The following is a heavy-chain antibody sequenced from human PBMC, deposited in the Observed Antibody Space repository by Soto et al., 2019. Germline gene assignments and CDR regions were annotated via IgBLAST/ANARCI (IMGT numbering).Heavy chain of an antibody. Sequence: GSLRLPCAASGFTFSSYAMSWVRQAPGKGLEWVTAISGSGGSTYYADSVKGRFTISRDNSKNTLYLQMNSLRAEDTAVYYCAKVAGVPTIQLWTRKYHFDYWGQGTLVTVSS. V-gene: IGHV3-23*01. D-gene: IGHD5-18*01. CDR3: AKVAGVPTIQLWTRKYHFDY. CDR1: GFTFSSYA. CDR2: ISGSGGST. J-gene: IGHJ4*02.